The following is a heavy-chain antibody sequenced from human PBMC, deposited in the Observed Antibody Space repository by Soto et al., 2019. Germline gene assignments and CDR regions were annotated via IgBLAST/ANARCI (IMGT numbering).Heavy chain of an antibody. CDR1: GFTFSDYY. CDR3: ARVAVITAAGTSDY. V-gene: IGHV3-11*06. CDR2: ISGSSDSI. D-gene: IGHD6-13*01. J-gene: IGHJ4*02. Sequence: GSLRLSCAASGFTFSDYYMSWIRQVPGKGLEWVAYISGSSDSIPYADSVKGRFTISRDNAKNSLYLQMNSLRAEDTAVYYCARVAVITAAGTSDYWGQGTLVTVSS.